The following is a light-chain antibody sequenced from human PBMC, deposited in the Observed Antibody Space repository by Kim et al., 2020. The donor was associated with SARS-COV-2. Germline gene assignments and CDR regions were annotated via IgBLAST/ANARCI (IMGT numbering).Light chain of an antibody. J-gene: IGKJ4*01. CDR2: GAS. Sequence: EIVLTQSPGTLSLSPGERATLSCRASQSVSSSYLAWYQQTPGQAPRLLIYGASSRATGIPDRFSGSGSGTDFTLTISRLRPEDFVVYYRQGYGSSPLTFGGGTKVDIK. CDR1: QSVSSSY. CDR3: QGYGSSPLT. V-gene: IGKV3-20*01.